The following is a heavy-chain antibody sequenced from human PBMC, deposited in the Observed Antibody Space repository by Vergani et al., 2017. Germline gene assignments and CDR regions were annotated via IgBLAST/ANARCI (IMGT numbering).Heavy chain of an antibody. V-gene: IGHV3-23*01. CDR1: GFSFPGYA. CDR3: AREDYVLGYCSGGSCSHDYYYMAV. J-gene: IGHJ6*03. CDR2: VSGSSATP. D-gene: IGHD2-15*01. Sequence: EVQLLESGGGLVQPGGSLRLSCEASGFSFPGYAMSWVRQAPGKGLEWVSSVSGSSATPYYADSVKGRFIISRDNSKNTLYLQMNSLRAEDTAVYYCAREDYVLGYCSGGSCSHDYYYMAVWGKGTTVTVSS.